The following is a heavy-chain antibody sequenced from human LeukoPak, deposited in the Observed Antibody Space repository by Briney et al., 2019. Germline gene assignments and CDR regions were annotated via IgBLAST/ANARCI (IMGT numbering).Heavy chain of an antibody. CDR2: ISGSGGST. Sequence: PGGSLRLSCAASGFTFSSYAMSWVRQAPGKGVEWVSGISGSGGSTYYADSVKGRFTISRDTSKNTLYLQMNTLRAEDTAVYYCAKEGGSSTWYDGWFDPWGQGTLVTVSS. D-gene: IGHD6-13*01. V-gene: IGHV3-23*01. CDR3: AKEGGSSTWYDGWFDP. J-gene: IGHJ5*02. CDR1: GFTFSSYA.